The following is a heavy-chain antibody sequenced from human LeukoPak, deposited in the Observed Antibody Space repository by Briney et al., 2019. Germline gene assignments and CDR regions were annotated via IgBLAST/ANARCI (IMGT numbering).Heavy chain of an antibody. CDR3: ARTNQISETAFDI. CDR2: ILSSGST. CDR1: SSSINNYY. J-gene: IGHJ3*02. V-gene: IGHV4-59*01. Sequence: SETLSLTCTVSSSSINNYYWSCIRQTPGKGLEWIGYILSSGSTNYNPSVKSRVTISVDTSKNQFSLKLRSVTAADTAVYYCARTNQISETAFDIWGQGTMVIVSS.